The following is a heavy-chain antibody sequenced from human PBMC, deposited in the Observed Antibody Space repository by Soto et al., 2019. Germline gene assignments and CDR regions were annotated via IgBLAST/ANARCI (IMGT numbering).Heavy chain of an antibody. CDR3: AKAPELYGDYVRYAFDI. J-gene: IGHJ3*02. V-gene: IGHV3-23*01. CDR2: ISGSGGST. Sequence: EVQLLESGGGLVQPGGSLRLSCAASGFTFSSYAMSWVRQAPGKGLEWVSAISGSGGSTYYADSVKGRFTISRDNSKNTLYLQMNSLRAEDTAVYYCAKAPELYGDYVRYAFDIWGQGTMVTVSS. D-gene: IGHD4-17*01. CDR1: GFTFSSYA.